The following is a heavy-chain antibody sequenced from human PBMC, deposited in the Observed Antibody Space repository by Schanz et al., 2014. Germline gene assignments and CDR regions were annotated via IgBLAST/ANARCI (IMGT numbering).Heavy chain of an antibody. Sequence: QVQLVQSGAEVKKPGASVKVSCKASGYTFTSYDFNWVRQAPGQGLEWMGWISAYNGHTDYAQKLQGRVTLTTDTSTSTAYMELSSLRSEDTAVYYCARGYGDSPTDFWGQGTLVTVSS. CDR2: ISAYNGHT. V-gene: IGHV1-18*01. CDR1: GYTFTSYD. CDR3: ARGYGDSPTDF. D-gene: IGHD4-17*01. J-gene: IGHJ4*02.